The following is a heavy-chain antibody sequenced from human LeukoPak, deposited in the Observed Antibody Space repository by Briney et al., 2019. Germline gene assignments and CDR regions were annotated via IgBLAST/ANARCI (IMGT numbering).Heavy chain of an antibody. V-gene: IGHV3-48*04. CDR3: ARIPAAFYYYMDV. J-gene: IGHJ6*03. Sequence: GGSLRLSCAASGFTFSSYAMSWVRQAPGKGLEWVSYISSSSSTIYYADSVKGRFTISRDNAKNSLYLQMNSLRAEDTAVYYCARIPAAFYYYMDVWGKGTTVTVSS. CDR2: ISSSSSTI. CDR1: GFTFSSYA. D-gene: IGHD2-2*01.